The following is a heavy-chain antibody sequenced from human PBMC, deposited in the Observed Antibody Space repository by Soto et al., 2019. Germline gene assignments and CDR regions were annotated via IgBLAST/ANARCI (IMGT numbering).Heavy chain of an antibody. V-gene: IGHV3-53*01. D-gene: IGHD3-10*01. CDR1: GFTVSSNY. J-gene: IGHJ3*02. CDR3: ARDPGYYGSGRHIRGAFDI. Sequence: GGSLRLSCAASGFTVSSNYMSWVRQAPGKGLEWVSVIYSGGSTYYADSVKGRFTISRDNSKNTLYLQMNSLRPEDTAVYYCARDPGYYGSGRHIRGAFDIWGQGTMVTVSS. CDR2: IYSGGST.